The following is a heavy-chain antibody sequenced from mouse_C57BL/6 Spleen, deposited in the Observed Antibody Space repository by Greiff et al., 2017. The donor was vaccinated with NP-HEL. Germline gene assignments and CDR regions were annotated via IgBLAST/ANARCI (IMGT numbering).Heavy chain of an antibody. J-gene: IGHJ3*01. V-gene: IGHV5-6*01. CDR2: ISSGGSYT. CDR3: ARPAYYSNYVFAY. CDR1: GFTFSSYG. D-gene: IGHD2-5*01. Sequence: EVHLVESGGDLVKPGGSLKLSCAASGFTFSSYGMSWVRQTPDKRLEWVATISSGGSYTYYLDSVKGRFTISRDNAKNTLYLQMSSLKSEDTAMYYCARPAYYSNYVFAYWGQGTLVTVSA.